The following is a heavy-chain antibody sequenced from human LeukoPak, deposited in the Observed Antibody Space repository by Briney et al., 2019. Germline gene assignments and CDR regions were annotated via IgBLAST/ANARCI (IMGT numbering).Heavy chain of an antibody. D-gene: IGHD3-9*01. J-gene: IGHJ4*02. V-gene: IGHV3-15*01. CDR3: TTDRSYYDILTGYSLREDY. Sequence: PGGSLRLSCAASGFIVSSYSMNWVRQAPGKGLEWVGRIKSKTDGGTTDYAAPVKGRFTISRDDSKNTLYLQMNSLKTEDTAVYYCTTDRSYYDILTGYSLREDYWGQGTLVTVSS. CDR2: IKSKTDGGTT. CDR1: GFIVSSYS.